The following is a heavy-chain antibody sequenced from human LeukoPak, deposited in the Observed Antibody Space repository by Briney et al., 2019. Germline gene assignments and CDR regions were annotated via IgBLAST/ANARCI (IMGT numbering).Heavy chain of an antibody. J-gene: IGHJ4*02. CDR1: GFTFSTYS. CDR2: ISGGGGST. V-gene: IGHV3-23*01. D-gene: IGHD2-2*01. CDR3: AKGYCSN. Sequence: GGSLRLSCAASGFTFSTYSMSWVRRAPGKGLEWVSAISGGGGSTYYADSVKGRFTISRDNSKNTLCLQMNSLRAEDTAVYYCAKGYCSNWGQGTLVTVSS.